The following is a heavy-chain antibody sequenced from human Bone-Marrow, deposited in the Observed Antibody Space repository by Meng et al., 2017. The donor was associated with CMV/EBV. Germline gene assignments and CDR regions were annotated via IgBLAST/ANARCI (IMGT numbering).Heavy chain of an antibody. D-gene: IGHD2-8*02. J-gene: IGHJ4*02. CDR3: AKAGGVSWGKYYFDY. Sequence: GFPLSSFAMSWVRQAPGKGVEWVSSLIYNGGTTYYADSVKGRFTISRDNSKNIVYLQMSSLRADDGAVYFCAKAGGVSWGKYYFDYWGQGTLVTVSS. CDR1: GFPLSSFA. V-gene: IGHV3-23*01. CDR2: LIYNGGTT.